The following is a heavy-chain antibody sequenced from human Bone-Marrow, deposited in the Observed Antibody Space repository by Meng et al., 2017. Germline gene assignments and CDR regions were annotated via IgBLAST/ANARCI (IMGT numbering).Heavy chain of an antibody. CDR1: GGSFSGYY. Sequence: GKLQELVAGLLKPSETLAPTCAVYGGSFSGYYWSWIRQPPGKGLEWIGEINHSGSTNYNPSLKSRVTISVDTSKNQFSLKLSSVTAADTAVYYCARGVASPIFSTVVTPAFDYWGQGTLVTVSS. V-gene: IGHV4-34*01. J-gene: IGHJ4*02. D-gene: IGHD4-23*01. CDR2: INHSGST. CDR3: ARGVASPIFSTVVTPAFDY.